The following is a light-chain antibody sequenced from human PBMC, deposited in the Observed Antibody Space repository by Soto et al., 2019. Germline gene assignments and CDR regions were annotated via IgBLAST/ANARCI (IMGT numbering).Light chain of an antibody. J-gene: IGKJ1*01. CDR1: QSVSTW. V-gene: IGKV1-5*03. CDR3: QQYNNWWA. Sequence: DIQMTQSPSTLSASVGDSVTVTCRASQSVSTWVAWYQQKPGKAPKLLIYKASTLKSGVPSRFSARGSGTEFTLTISSLQSEDFAVYYCQQYNNWWAFGQGTKVDIK. CDR2: KAS.